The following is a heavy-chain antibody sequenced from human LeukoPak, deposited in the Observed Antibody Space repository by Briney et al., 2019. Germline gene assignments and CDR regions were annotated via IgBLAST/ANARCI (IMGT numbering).Heavy chain of an antibody. D-gene: IGHD3-22*01. CDR3: ARGPTYYYDSSGYSFFFQH. J-gene: IGHJ1*01. Sequence: SETLSLTCAVYGGSFSGYYWSWIRQPPGKGLEWFGVINHSGSTNYNPSLKSRVTISVDTSKNQFSLKLSSVTAADTAVYYCARGPTYYYDSSGYSFFFQHWGQGTLVTVSS. CDR1: GGSFSGYY. V-gene: IGHV4-34*01. CDR2: INHSGST.